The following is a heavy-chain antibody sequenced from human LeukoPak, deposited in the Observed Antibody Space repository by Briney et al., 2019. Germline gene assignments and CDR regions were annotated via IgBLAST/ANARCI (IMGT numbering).Heavy chain of an antibody. CDR2: IDHSGST. CDR3: ARRYTSSWYLDY. Sequence: SETLSLTCAVYGGSFSGYYWTWIRQPPGKGLEWIGEIDHSGSTYYNPSLKSRVTISVDTSKNQFSLKLSSVTAADTAVYYCARRYTSSWYLDYWGQGTLVTVSS. D-gene: IGHD6-13*01. V-gene: IGHV4-34*01. J-gene: IGHJ4*02. CDR1: GGSFSGYY.